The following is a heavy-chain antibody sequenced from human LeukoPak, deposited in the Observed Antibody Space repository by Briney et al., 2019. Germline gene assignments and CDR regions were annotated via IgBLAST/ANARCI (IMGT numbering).Heavy chain of an antibody. Sequence: PGGSLRLSCVASGFTFSAYWMSWVRQAPGKGLEYMASIKQDGSETYYVDSVKGRFTISRDNAKDSLDLQMNSLRAEDTAVYYCAELGITMIGGVWGKGTTVTISS. D-gene: IGHD3-10*02. J-gene: IGHJ6*04. CDR1: GFTFSAYW. V-gene: IGHV3-7*01. CDR2: IKQDGSET. CDR3: AELGITMIGGV.